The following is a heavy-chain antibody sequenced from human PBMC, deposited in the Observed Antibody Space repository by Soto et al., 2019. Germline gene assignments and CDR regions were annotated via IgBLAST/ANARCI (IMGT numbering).Heavy chain of an antibody. CDR1: GYTFTSYG. V-gene: IGHV1-18*04. J-gene: IGHJ4*02. D-gene: IGHD3-22*01. CDR2: ISAYNGNT. Sequence: GASVKVSCKASGYTFTSYGISWVRQAPGQGLEWMGWISAYNGNTNYAQKLQGRVTMTTDTSTSTAYMELRSLRSDDTAGYYCARGYGYDSSGYYLFDYWGQGTLVTVSS. CDR3: ARGYGYDSSGYYLFDY.